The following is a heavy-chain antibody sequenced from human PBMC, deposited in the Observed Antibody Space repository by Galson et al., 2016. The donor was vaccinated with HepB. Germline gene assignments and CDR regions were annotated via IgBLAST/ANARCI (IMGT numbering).Heavy chain of an antibody. V-gene: IGHV3-23*01. CDR2: ISGSGGVT. CDR1: GFTFSNYG. CDR3: AKGKWSWNTHFDY. D-gene: IGHD1/OR15-1a*01. Sequence: SLRLSCAASGFTFSNYGMSWVRQAPGKGLEWVSHISGSGGVTYYADSVKGRFTTSRDDSQTTLFLQMNSLRADDTAIYYCAKGKWSWNTHFDYWGHGTLVTVSS. J-gene: IGHJ4*01.